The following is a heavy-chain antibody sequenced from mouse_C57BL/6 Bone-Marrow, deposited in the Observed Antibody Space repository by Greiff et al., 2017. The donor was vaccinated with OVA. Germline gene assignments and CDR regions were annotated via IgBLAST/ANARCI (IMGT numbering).Heavy chain of an antibody. D-gene: IGHD1-1*01. Sequence: QVQLQQPGAELVKPGASVKLSCKASGYTFTSYWMHWVKQRPGQGLEWIGMIHPNSGSTNYNEKFKSKATLTVDKSSSTAYMQLSSLTSEDSAVYDCAVSSTVVATRYFDVWGTGTTVTVSS. CDR3: AVSSTVVATRYFDV. V-gene: IGHV1-64*01. CDR2: IHPNSGST. CDR1: GYTFTSYW. J-gene: IGHJ1*03.